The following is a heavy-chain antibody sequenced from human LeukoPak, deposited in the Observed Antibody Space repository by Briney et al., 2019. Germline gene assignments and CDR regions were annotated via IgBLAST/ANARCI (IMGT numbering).Heavy chain of an antibody. CDR1: GFTLSGYG. CDR2: IRYDGSNK. Sequence: PGGSLRLSCAASGFTLSGYGMHWVRQAPGKGLEWVAFIRYDGSNKYYADSVKGRFTISRDNSKNTLYLQMNSLRAEDTAVYYCARGPQFWAGSLDYWGQGTLVTVSS. CDR3: ARGPQFWAGSLDY. V-gene: IGHV3-30*02. D-gene: IGHD3-10*01. J-gene: IGHJ4*02.